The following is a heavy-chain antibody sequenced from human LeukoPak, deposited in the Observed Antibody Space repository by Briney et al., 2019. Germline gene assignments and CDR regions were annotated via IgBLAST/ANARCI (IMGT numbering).Heavy chain of an antibody. Sequence: GGSLRLSCAASGFTFSSYGMHWVRQAPGKGLEWVAFIRYDGSNKYYTDSVKCRFTISRDNSKNTLYLQMNSLRAEDMAVYYCAKGRGWEASYYYYYMDVWGKGTTVTISS. CDR3: AKGRGWEASYYYYYMDV. V-gene: IGHV3-30*02. D-gene: IGHD1-26*01. CDR1: GFTFSSYG. J-gene: IGHJ6*03. CDR2: IRYDGSNK.